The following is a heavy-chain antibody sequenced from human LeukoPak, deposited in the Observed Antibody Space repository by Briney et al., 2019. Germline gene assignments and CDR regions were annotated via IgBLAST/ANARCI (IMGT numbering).Heavy chain of an antibody. CDR2: IYSGGST. V-gene: IGHV3-53*01. Sequence: GGSLRLSCAASAFTFSSYAMSWVRQAPGKGLEWVSVIYSGGSTYYADSVKGRFTISRDNSKNTLYLQMNSLRAEDTAVYYCARDSYYYDSSGSPNPEYFQHWGQGTLVTVSS. D-gene: IGHD3-22*01. CDR3: ARDSYYYDSSGSPNPEYFQH. J-gene: IGHJ1*01. CDR1: AFTFSSYA.